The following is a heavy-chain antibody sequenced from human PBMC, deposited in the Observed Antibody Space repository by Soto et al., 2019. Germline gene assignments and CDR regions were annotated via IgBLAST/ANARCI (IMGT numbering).Heavy chain of an antibody. CDR2: INPNSGGT. D-gene: IGHD3-3*01. V-gene: IGHV1-2*02. Sequence: QVQLVQSGAEVKKPGASVKVSCKASGYTFTGYYMHWVRQAPGQGLEWMGWINPNSGGTNYAQKVQGRVTMTRDTSINTAYMELSRLRSDDTAVYYCARGYYDFWSGSDYWGQGTLVTVSS. CDR3: ARGYYDFWSGSDY. CDR1: GYTFTGYY. J-gene: IGHJ4*02.